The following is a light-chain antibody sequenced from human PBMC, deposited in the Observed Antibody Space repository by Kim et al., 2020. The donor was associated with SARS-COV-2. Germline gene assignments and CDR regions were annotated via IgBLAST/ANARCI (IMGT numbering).Light chain of an antibody. J-gene: IGLJ2*01. Sequence: SSELTQDSAVSVALGQTVRITCQGDSLRSYYATWYQQKPGQAPILVIYGKNNRPSGIPDRFSGSSSGNTASLTITGTQAGDEADYYCNSRASNDNVVFGG. V-gene: IGLV3-19*01. CDR1: SLRSYY. CDR2: GKN. CDR3: NSRASNDNVV.